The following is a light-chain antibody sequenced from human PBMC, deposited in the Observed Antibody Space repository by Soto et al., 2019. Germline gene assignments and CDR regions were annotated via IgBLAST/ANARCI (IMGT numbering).Light chain of an antibody. V-gene: IGKV3-20*01. CDR1: QTVKSGY. Sequence: EIVLTQSPGTLSLSPGETATLSCRASQTVKSGYLAWYQQKPGQAPRLLIYDASSRATGIPDRFSGSGSGTDFTLTISRLEPEDFAVYFCQQYISSPGTFGGGTKVEIK. CDR3: QQYISSPGT. CDR2: DAS. J-gene: IGKJ4*01.